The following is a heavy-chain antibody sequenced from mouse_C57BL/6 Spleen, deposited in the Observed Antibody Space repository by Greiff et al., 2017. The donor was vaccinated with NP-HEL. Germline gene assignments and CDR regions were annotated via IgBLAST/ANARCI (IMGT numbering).Heavy chain of an antibody. CDR1: GYTFTDYN. CDR2: INPNNGGT. J-gene: IGHJ1*03. D-gene: IGHD1-1*01. V-gene: IGHV1-18*01. CDR3: ARSDITTVVATGYFDV. Sequence: EVQLQQSGPELVKPGASVKIPCKASGYTFTDYNMDWVKQSHGKSLEWIGDINPNNGGTIYNQKFKGKATLTVDKSSSTAYMELRSLTSEDTAVYYCARSDITTVVATGYFDVWGTGTTVTVSS.